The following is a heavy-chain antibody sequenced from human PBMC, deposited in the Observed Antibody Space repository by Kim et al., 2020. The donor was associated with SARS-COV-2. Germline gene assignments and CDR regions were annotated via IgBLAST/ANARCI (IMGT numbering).Heavy chain of an antibody. J-gene: IGHJ3*02. Sequence: ASVKVSCKASGYTFTSYAIHWVRQAPGQRLEWMGWSNNGNGKTKYSQKFQGRVTSTRDTSASTAYMELSSLRSEDTAVYYCARDHFGVVTLGAFDIWGQGTMVTVSS. CDR2: SNNGNGKT. V-gene: IGHV1-3*04. CDR3: ARDHFGVVTLGAFDI. D-gene: IGHD3-3*01. CDR1: GYTFTSYA.